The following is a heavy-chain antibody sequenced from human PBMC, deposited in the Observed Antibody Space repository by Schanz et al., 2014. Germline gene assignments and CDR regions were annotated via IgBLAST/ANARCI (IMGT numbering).Heavy chain of an antibody. CDR2: ISAQTGDT. Sequence: VQSVHSGTEVQKLGASVKVSCQTSGYTFTAYGINWVRQAPGQGLEWIGWISAQTGDTRYAQKMQGRVTMTRDTSASTAYMELSSLRSEDTAVYYCARDRLECGAECYSVEVFEIWGQGTLGIVSS. J-gene: IGHJ4*02. CDR1: GYTFTAYG. D-gene: IGHD2-21*01. CDR3: ARDRLECGAECYSVEVFEI. V-gene: IGHV1-18*01.